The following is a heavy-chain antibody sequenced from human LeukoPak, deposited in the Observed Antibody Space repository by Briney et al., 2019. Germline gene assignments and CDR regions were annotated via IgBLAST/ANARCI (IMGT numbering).Heavy chain of an antibody. D-gene: IGHD2-2*01. J-gene: IGHJ5*02. CDR2: TYYRSKWYN. CDR1: GDSVSSRTAT. CDR3: ARMEEGLGQCKSSGCYWLDP. Sequence: SQTLSLTCAISGDSVSSRTATWNWIRQSPSRGLEWLGRTYYRSKWYNDFAISVKSRIAVNPDTSKNQFSLKLKNVTAADTAVYYCARMEEGLGQCKSSGCYWLDPWGQGTLVTVSS. V-gene: IGHV6-1*01.